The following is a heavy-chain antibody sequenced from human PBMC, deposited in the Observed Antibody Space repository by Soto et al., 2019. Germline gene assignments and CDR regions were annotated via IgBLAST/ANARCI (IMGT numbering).Heavy chain of an antibody. J-gene: IGHJ6*03. CDR3: AKVSEMGSVTEGYYYYMDV. CDR2: IIPILGIA. CDR1: GGTFSNYT. D-gene: IGHD3-10*01. V-gene: IGHV1-69*02. Sequence: QVQLVQSGAEVKKPGSSVKVSCKASGGTFSNYTISWVRQAPGQGLEWMGRIIPILGIANYAQKFQGRVTITAYKSTNTAYMELSSLRSEDTAMYYCAKVSEMGSVTEGYYYYMDVWGKGTTVTVSS.